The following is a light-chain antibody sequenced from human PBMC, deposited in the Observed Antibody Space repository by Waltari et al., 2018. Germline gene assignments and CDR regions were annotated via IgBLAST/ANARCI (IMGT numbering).Light chain of an antibody. V-gene: IGLV8-61*01. J-gene: IGLJ3*02. CDR3: SMYMGSGVWV. CDR2: KGI. Sequence: QTVQTHVPSLSLPPGGTVTLRYPLTSCSAPSTSHPPWYQQTPGPPPRTLVYKGISRSSGVPDRFAGSILGNTAALTITGAQADDESDYYCSMYMGSGVWVFGGGTKLTVL. CDR1: SCSAPSTSH.